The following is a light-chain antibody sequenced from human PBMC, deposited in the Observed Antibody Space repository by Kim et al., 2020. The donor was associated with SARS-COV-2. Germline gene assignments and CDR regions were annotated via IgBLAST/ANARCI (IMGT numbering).Light chain of an antibody. CDR3: QQYENLPLT. CDR2: DAS. Sequence: DIQMTQSPSSLSASVGDRVTITCQASQDISNYLNWYQQKPGKAPKLLIYDASNLETGVPSRFSGSGSGTEFIFTISSLQPEDIGTYYCQQYENLPLTFGGGAKVDIK. CDR1: QDISNY. V-gene: IGKV1-33*01. J-gene: IGKJ4*01.